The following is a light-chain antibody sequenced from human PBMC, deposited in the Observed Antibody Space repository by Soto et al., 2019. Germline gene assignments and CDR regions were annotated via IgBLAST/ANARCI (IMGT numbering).Light chain of an antibody. CDR1: QGVNRW. J-gene: IGKJ4*01. CDR2: ATS. V-gene: IGKV1-12*01. Sequence: DIQMTQSPPFLSASVGDRVSMTCRASQGVNRWLAWYQQKPGKAPRLLIYATSTLQSGVPSRFSGSGSGADFTLTISSLQPEDFATYFCQQSSSFPLTFGGGTKVEIK. CDR3: QQSSSFPLT.